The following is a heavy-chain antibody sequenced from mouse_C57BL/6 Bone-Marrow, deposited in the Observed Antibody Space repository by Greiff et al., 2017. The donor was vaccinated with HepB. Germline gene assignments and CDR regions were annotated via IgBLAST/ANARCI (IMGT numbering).Heavy chain of an antibody. V-gene: IGHV3-6*01. D-gene: IGHD1-1*01. CDR1: GYSITSGYS. Sequence: EVQLQQSGPGLVKPSQSLSLTCSVPGYSITSGYSWPWIRQFPGTTLAWMGYISYDGSNNYNPSLKNRISITRDTSKNQFFLKLNSVTTEDTATYYCARVITTVGGDYWGQGTSVTVSS. CDR3: ARVITTVGGDY. CDR2: ISYDGSN. J-gene: IGHJ4*01.